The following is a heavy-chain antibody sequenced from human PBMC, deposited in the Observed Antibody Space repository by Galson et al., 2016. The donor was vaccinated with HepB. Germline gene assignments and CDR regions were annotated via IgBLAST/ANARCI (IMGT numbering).Heavy chain of an antibody. D-gene: IGHD6-19*01. Sequence: TLSLTCTVSGGSISSGGYYWSWIRQHPGKGLEWIGYIYYSGNTYYNPSLKSRGTISVDTSKNQFSLKLSSVTAADTAVYYCAGAPPTGYTSDWPLPYYFDYWGQGTLGTVSS. J-gene: IGHJ4*02. V-gene: IGHV4-31*03. CDR1: GGSISSGGYY. CDR2: IYYSGNT. CDR3: AGAPPTGYTSDWPLPYYFDY.